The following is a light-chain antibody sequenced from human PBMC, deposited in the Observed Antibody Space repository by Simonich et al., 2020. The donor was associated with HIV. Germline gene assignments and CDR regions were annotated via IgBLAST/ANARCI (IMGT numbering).Light chain of an antibody. CDR3: SSYTSSRTWV. Sequence: QSALTQPASVSGSPGQSITISCTGTSSYVGGYNNVSWYQKNPGKAPKLIIYDVSTRPAGFSNRCSGSKSGNTASLSISGLQAEDEADYYCSSYTSSRTWVFGGGTKLTVL. CDR2: DVS. V-gene: IGLV2-14*03. CDR1: SSYVGGYNN. J-gene: IGLJ3*02.